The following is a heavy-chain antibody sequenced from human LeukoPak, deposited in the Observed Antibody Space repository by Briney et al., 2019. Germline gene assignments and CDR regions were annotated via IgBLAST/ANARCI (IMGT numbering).Heavy chain of an antibody. CDR3: ARDSSSFNWFDP. J-gene: IGHJ5*02. Sequence: SETLSLTCTVSGYSISSGYYWGWIRQPPGKGLEWIGSIYQSGSTYYNPSLKSRVTISVDTSENQFSLKLSSVTAADTAVYYCARDSSSFNWFDPWGQGTLVTVSS. V-gene: IGHV4-38-2*02. CDR1: GYSISSGYY. CDR2: IYQSGST. D-gene: IGHD6-13*01.